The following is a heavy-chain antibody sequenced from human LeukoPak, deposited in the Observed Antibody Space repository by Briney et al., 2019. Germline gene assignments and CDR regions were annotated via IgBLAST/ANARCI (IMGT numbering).Heavy chain of an antibody. CDR3: ARDPHDNYGDSWGFFDY. D-gene: IGHD4-17*01. CDR2: IIPILGIA. V-gene: IGHV1-69*04. CDR1: GGTFSSYA. Sequence: ASVKVSCKASGGTFSSYAISWVRQAPGQGLEWMGRIIPILGIANYAQKFQGRVTITADKSTNTAYMALSSLRSEDTAMYYCARDPHDNYGDSWGFFDYWGQGTLVTVSS. J-gene: IGHJ4*02.